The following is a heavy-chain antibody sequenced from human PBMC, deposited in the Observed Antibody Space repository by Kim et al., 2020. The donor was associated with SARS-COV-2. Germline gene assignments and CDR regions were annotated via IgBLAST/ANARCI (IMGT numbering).Heavy chain of an antibody. Sequence: GGSLRLSCAASGFTFSNYYMAWIRQTPEKGLEWVAIIKPDGSDKYYAGSVKGRFTISRDNAENSLYLEMNSLRAEDTALYYCARDPSFGAVDVWGQGTTVIVSS. J-gene: IGHJ6*02. CDR2: IKPDGSDK. V-gene: IGHV3-7*01. CDR1: GFTFSNYY. CDR3: ARDPSFGAVDV. D-gene: IGHD3-16*01.